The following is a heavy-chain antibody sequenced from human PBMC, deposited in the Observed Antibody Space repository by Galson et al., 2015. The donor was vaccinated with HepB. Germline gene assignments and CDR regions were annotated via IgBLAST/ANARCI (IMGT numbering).Heavy chain of an antibody. J-gene: IGHJ4*02. V-gene: IGHV3-74*01. CDR2: INPDGTNV. D-gene: IGHD3-22*01. CDR3: LHDSDGPDY. CDR1: GFTFGIYW. Sequence: SLRLSCAASGFTFGIYWMHWVRQPPGGGPVWVSHINPDGTNVRYADSVKGRFTISRDNAKNTLYLQMNGLRDEDTAVYYCLHDSDGPDYWGQGTMVTVSS.